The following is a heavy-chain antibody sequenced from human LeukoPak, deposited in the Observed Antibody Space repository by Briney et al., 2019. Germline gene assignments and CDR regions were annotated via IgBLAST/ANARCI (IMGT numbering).Heavy chain of an antibody. V-gene: IGHV3-21*06. Sequence: PGGALRLSSAASRFTFSRYAMKWVRQAPGKGLEWVSCIGASGSYMYYADSVKGRFTISRDNAKNSMYLQMNSLGAEDAAVYYCAREDYSSGNPTIDTWGQGTLVTVSS. D-gene: IGHD3-10*01. CDR1: RFTFSRYA. CDR3: AREDYSSGNPTIDT. CDR2: IGASGSYM. J-gene: IGHJ5*02.